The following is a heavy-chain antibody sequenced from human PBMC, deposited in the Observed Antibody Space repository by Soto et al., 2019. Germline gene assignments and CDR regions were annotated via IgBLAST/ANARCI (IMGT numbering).Heavy chain of an antibody. CDR1: GFTFREHY. CDR3: ARRRGDQKHSYRANDAFDV. V-gene: IGHV3-72*01. CDR2: SRSKLDSYTT. D-gene: IGHD2-21*02. J-gene: IGHJ3*01. Sequence: PGGSLRLSCTVSGFTFREHYMDWVRQAPGKGLECVCRSRSKLDSYTTEYAESVKGRFTISREDSKNTLYLQMNSLKTEDTAVDYCARRRGDQKHSYRANDAFDVGGQGKMVTV.